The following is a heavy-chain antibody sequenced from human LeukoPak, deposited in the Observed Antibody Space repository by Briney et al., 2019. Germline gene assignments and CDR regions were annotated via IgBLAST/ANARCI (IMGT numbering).Heavy chain of an antibody. Sequence: GGSLRLSCAASGFSFSSYAMHWVRQAPGKGLEWVAVISYDGTNKHHADSVKGRFTISRDNSKNTLYLQMNSLRAEDTAVYYCARGAAEGWSYFDYWGQGTLVTVSS. CDR1: GFSFSSYA. V-gene: IGHV3-30-3*01. J-gene: IGHJ4*02. CDR3: ARGAAEGWSYFDY. D-gene: IGHD2-8*01. CDR2: ISYDGTNK.